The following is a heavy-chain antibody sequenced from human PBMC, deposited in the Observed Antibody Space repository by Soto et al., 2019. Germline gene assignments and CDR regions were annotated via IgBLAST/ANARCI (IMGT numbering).Heavy chain of an antibody. CDR3: ARDLGLAVATLTLDC. CDR1: GFTFSTYS. Sequence: EVQLVESGGGLVKPGGSLRLSCAASGFTFSTYSMNWVRQAPGKGLEWVSDITTSSSYRFYADSVKGRFIISRDDDKNSLYLQMNSLRAEDTGAYYCARDLGLAVATLTLDCWGQGTLVTVSS. J-gene: IGHJ4*02. V-gene: IGHV3-21*01. D-gene: IGHD5-12*01. CDR2: ITTSSSYR.